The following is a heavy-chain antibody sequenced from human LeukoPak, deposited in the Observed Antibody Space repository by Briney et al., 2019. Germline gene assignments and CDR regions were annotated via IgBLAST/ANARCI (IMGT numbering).Heavy chain of an antibody. D-gene: IGHD2-2*01. J-gene: IGHJ5*02. CDR1: GGTFSSYA. CDR2: IIPIFGTA. CDR3: ARDQGYCSSTSCYPDWFDP. Sequence: GSSVKVSCKASGGTFSSYAISWVRQAPGQGLEWMGGIIPIFGTANYAQKFQGRVTITADESTSTAYMELRSLRSDDTAVYYCARDQGYCSSTSCYPDWFDPWGQGTLVTVSS. V-gene: IGHV1-69*01.